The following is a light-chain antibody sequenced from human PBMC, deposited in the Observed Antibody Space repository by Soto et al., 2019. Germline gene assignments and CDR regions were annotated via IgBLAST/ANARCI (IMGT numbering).Light chain of an antibody. Sequence: QSALTQPASVSGSPGQSITISCTGTSSDVAAYNYVSWYQQHPGKAPKLIIYDVTYRPSGVSNRFSGSKSGNTASLTISGLQPEDEADYYCSSNTRSSTLDVIFGGGTQLTVL. CDR2: DVT. J-gene: IGLJ2*01. V-gene: IGLV2-14*03. CDR3: SSNTRSSTLDVI. CDR1: SSDVAAYNY.